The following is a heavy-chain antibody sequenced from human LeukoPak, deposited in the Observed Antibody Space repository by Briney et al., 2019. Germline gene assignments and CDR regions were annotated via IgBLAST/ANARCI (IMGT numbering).Heavy chain of an antibody. CDR2: IYYSGRT. V-gene: IGHV4-39*07. Sequence: SETLSLTCTVSGGSINSNSDYWGWIRQPPGKGLEWIGNIYYSGRTYYNPSRKSRVNISVDMAKNHFSLKLSSVTAADTAAYYCARLATGTWTLGYWGQGTLVTVSS. D-gene: IGHD1-1*01. CDR3: ARLATGTWTLGY. CDR1: GGSINSNSDY. J-gene: IGHJ4*02.